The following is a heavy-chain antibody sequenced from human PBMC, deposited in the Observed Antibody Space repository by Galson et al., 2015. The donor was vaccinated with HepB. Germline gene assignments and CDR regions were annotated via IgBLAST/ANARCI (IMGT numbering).Heavy chain of an antibody. CDR1: GFNFSIYS. D-gene: IGHD4-17*01. CDR2: ISSRGSSI. V-gene: IGHV3-21*01. Sequence: LRLSCAASGFNFSIYSMNWVRQAPGKGLEWVSSISSRGSSIYYADSVKGRFTISRDNAKKSLYLQMNSLRAEDTAVYYCARNYGDSNGYYGLDVWGQGTTVTVSS. J-gene: IGHJ6*02. CDR3: ARNYGDSNGYYGLDV.